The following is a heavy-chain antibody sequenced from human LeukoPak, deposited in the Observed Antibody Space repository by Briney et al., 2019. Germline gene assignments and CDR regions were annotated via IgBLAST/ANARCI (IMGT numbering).Heavy chain of an antibody. V-gene: IGHV4-59*01. CDR1: GGSISSYY. CDR3: ARGSGSYYQGRDFDY. D-gene: IGHD1-26*01. J-gene: IGHJ4*02. Sequence: SETLSLTCTVSGGSISSYYWSWIRQPPGKGLEWIGYIYYSGITNYNPSLKSRVTISVGRSKNQFSLKLSSVTAADTAMYYCARGSGSYYQGRDFDYWGQGTLVTVSS. CDR2: IYYSGIT.